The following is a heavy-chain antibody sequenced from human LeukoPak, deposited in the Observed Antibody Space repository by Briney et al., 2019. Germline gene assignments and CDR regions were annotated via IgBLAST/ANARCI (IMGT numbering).Heavy chain of an antibody. D-gene: IGHD6-13*01. Sequence: GGSLRLSCAASGFTFNDYYMNSIRHAPGKGLEWDSYISSLSSYTNYADSVKGRFTISRDNAKNSLYLQMSSLRAEDTAVYYCARVVSSYSNSPFDYWGQGTLVTVSS. CDR2: ISSLSSYT. CDR3: ARVVSSYSNSPFDY. V-gene: IGHV3-11*05. J-gene: IGHJ4*02. CDR1: GFTFNDYY.